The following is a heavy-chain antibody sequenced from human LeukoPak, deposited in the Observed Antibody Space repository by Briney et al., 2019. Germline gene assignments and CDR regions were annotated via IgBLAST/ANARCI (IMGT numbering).Heavy chain of an antibody. CDR3: ARGDGDSTPYYYYMDV. CDR1: GGTFSSYA. D-gene: IGHD4-17*01. J-gene: IGHJ6*03. Sequence: SVKVSCKASGGTFSSYAISWVRQAPGQGLEWMEGIIPIFGTANYAQKFQGRVTITTDESTSTAYMELSSLRSEDTAVYYCARGDGDSTPYYYYMDVWGKGTTVTVSS. CDR2: IIPIFGTA. V-gene: IGHV1-69*05.